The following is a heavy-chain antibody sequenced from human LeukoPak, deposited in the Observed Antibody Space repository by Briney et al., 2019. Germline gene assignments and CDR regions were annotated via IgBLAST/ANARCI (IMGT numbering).Heavy chain of an antibody. Sequence: GGSLRLSCAASGFTFSSYAMNWVRQAPGKGLEWVSTISDSGGSTYYADSVKGRFTISRDNAKNSLYLQMNSLRAEDTAVYYCARDSFGGSDYWGQGTLVTVSS. V-gene: IGHV3-23*01. CDR2: ISDSGGST. J-gene: IGHJ4*02. CDR3: ARDSFGGSDY. CDR1: GFTFSSYA. D-gene: IGHD3-3*01.